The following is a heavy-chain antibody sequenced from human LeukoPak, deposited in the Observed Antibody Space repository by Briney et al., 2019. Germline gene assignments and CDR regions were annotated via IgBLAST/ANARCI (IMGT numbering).Heavy chain of an antibody. CDR2: MNPNSGNT. V-gene: IGHV1-8*02. CDR3: AREGLDSSSTGWFDP. J-gene: IGHJ5*02. CDR1: GGTFSSYA. D-gene: IGHD6-13*01. Sequence: GASVKVSCKASGGTFSSYAISWVRQATGQGLEWMGWMNPNSGNTGYAQKFQGRVTMTRNTSISTAYMELSSLRSEDTAVYYCAREGLDSSSTGWFDPWGQGTLVTVSS.